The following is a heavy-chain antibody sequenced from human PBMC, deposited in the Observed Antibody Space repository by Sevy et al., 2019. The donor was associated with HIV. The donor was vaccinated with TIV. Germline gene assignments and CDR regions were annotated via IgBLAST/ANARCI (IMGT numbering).Heavy chain of an antibody. CDR2: IKSRPDGGTT. D-gene: IGHD2-8*01. J-gene: IGHJ6*02. CDR1: GFTFSYAW. CDR3: STDPIIVLLVTDGMDV. Sequence: GSLRLSCVASGFTFSYAWMSWVRQAPGKGLEWVGRIKSRPDGGTTDSAAPVKGRFTISRDDSKNTLYLQMNSLKTEDTGVYYCSTDPIIVLLVTDGMDVWGQGTTVTVSS. V-gene: IGHV3-15*01.